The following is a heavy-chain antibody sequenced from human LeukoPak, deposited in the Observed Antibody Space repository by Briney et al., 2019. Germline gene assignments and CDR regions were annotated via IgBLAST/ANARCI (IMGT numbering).Heavy chain of an antibody. CDR3: AKHSGSYFIYYIDS. J-gene: IGHJ4*02. V-gene: IGHV3-23*01. CDR1: GFTFSSYG. Sequence: TGGSLRLSCAASGFTFSSYGLSWVRQAPGKGLEWVSTISGSAYNSYYADSVKGRFTISRDNFANTLYLQMDNLRAEDTALYYCAKHSGSYFIYYIDSWGQGTLVTVSS. CDR2: ISGSAYNS. D-gene: IGHD1-26*01.